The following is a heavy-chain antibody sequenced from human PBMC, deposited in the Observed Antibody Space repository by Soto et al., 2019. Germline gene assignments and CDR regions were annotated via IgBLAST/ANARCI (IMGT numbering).Heavy chain of an antibody. Sequence: KPSETLSLTCTVSGGSISSGGYYWSWIRQHPGKGLEWIGYIYYSGSTYYNPSLKSRVTISVDTSKNQFSLKLSSVTAADTAVYYCARDRGRGYSFYYYYGMDVWGQGTTVTVSS. D-gene: IGHD5-18*01. J-gene: IGHJ6*02. V-gene: IGHV4-31*03. CDR1: GGSISSGGYY. CDR2: IYYSGST. CDR3: ARDRGRGYSFYYYYGMDV.